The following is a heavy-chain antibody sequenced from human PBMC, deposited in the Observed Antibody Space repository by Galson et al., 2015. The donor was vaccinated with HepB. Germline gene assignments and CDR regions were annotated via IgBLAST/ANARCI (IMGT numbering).Heavy chain of an antibody. Sequence: SLRLSCAASGFTFTSYAMSWVRQALGKGLEWVSAINPAGDDTYYADSVKGRFTISRDNSKNTLYLQMNSLRAEDTALYYCAKQRGYCSSGSCYFDSWGQGTLVTVSS. CDR2: INPAGDDT. CDR3: AKQRGYCSSGSCYFDS. J-gene: IGHJ4*02. CDR1: GFTFTSYA. D-gene: IGHD2-15*01. V-gene: IGHV3-23*01.